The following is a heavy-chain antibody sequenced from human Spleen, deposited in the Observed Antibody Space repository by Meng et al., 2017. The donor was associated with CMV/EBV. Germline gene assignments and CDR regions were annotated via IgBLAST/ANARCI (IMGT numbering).Heavy chain of an antibody. CDR2: ISTYNGNT. V-gene: IGHV1-18*01. J-gene: IGHJ6*02. CDR1: GYTFTNYG. D-gene: IGHD3-3*01. CDR3: ARGLAFRFLEWLWDGMDV. Sequence: ASVKVSCKASGYTFTNYGITWVRQAPGQGPEWMGWISTYNGNTNYAQKFQGRVTMSTDTSTTTAYMEVRSLRSDDTAVYYCARGLAFRFLEWLWDGMDVWGQGTTVTSP.